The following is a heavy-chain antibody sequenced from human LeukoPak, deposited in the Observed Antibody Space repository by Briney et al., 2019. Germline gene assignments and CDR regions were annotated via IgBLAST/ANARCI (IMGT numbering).Heavy chain of an antibody. CDR2: IYYSGST. CDR3: ARVGGDSSGYYSLDY. Sequence: KSSETLSLTCTVSGGSISSYYWSWIRQPPGKGLEWIGYIYYSGSTNYNPSLKSRVTISVDTSKNQFSLKLSSVTAADTAVYYCARVGGDSSGYYSLDYWGQGTLVTVSS. CDR1: GGSISSYY. D-gene: IGHD3-22*01. V-gene: IGHV4-59*01. J-gene: IGHJ4*02.